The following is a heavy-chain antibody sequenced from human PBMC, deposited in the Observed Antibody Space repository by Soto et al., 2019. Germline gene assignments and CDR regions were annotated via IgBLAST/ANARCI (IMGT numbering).Heavy chain of an antibody. CDR3: ARQSTYYYDSSGYYGYYYGMDV. Sequence: SSETLSLTCTVSGGSISGYYWSWIRQPPGKGLEWIGYIYYSGSTNYNPSLKSRVTISVDTSKNQFSLKLSSVTAADTAVYYCARQSTYYYDSSGYYGYYYGMDVWGQGTTVTVSS. CDR2: IYYSGST. D-gene: IGHD3-22*01. CDR1: GGSISGYY. J-gene: IGHJ6*02. V-gene: IGHV4-59*01.